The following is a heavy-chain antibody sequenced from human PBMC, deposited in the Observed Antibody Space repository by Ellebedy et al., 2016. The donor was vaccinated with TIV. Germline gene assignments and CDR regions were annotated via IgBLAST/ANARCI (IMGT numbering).Heavy chain of an antibody. V-gene: IGHV3-9*01. J-gene: IGHJ6*04. CDR2: ISWNSGSI. CDR1: GFTFDDYA. D-gene: IGHD6-19*01. Sequence: SLKISXAASGFTFDDYAMHWVRQAPGKGLEWVSGISWNSGSIDYADSVKGRFTISRDNAKNSLYLQMNSLRAEDTALYYCAKDIGVGAVAGTHYYYGMDVWGKGTTVTVSP. CDR3: AKDIGVGAVAGTHYYYGMDV.